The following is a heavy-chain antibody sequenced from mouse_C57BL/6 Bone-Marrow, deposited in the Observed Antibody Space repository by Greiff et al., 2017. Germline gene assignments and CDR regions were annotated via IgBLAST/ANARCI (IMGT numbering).Heavy chain of an antibody. V-gene: IGHV14-4*01. J-gene: IGHJ4*01. CDR2: IDPENGDT. CDR1: GFNIKDDY. D-gene: IGHD1-1*01. Sequence: VQLQQSGAELVRPGASVKLSCTASGFNIKDDYMHWVKQRPEQGLEWIGWIDPENGDTESASKFQGKATITADTSSNTAYLQLSSLTSEDTAVXYCTPSSHAMDYWGQGTSVTVSS. CDR3: TPSSHAMDY.